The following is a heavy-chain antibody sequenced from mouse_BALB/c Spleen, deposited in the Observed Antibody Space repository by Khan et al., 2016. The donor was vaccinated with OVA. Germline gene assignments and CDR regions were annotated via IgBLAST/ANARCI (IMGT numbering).Heavy chain of an antibody. CDR2: IWSDGST. V-gene: IGHV2-6-1*01. D-gene: IGHD2-10*01. CDR3: ARQPYYHYNIMDY. CDR1: GFSLTNYG. Sequence: QVQLKESGPGLVAPSQSLSITCTISGFSLTNYGIHWVRQPPGKGLEWLVVIWSDGSTTYNSALKSRLTISKDNSKSKVFLKMNSLQTDDTAVYFCARQPYYHYNIMDYWGQGTSGTVSS. J-gene: IGHJ4*01.